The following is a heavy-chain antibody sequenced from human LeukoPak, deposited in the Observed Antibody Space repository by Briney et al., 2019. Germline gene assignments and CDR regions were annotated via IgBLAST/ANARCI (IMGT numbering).Heavy chain of an antibody. Sequence: GGSLRLSCAASGFTFSNSWMHWVRQTPGKGLAWVSRMNSGGNMIYYADSVKGRFIVSRDNAKNTLYLQMHSLRDEDTAVYYCVTAGQYRFDNWGRGTLVTVSS. CDR1: GFTFSNSW. CDR3: VTAGQYRFDN. CDR2: MNSGGNMI. J-gene: IGHJ4*02. V-gene: IGHV3-74*01. D-gene: IGHD5-18*01.